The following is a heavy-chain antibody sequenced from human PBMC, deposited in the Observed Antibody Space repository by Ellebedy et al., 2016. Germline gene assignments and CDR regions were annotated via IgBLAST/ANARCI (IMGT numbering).Heavy chain of an antibody. Sequence: GESLKISXAASGFTLSDYSMNWVRQAPGKGLEWVSSITRSSSYIFYADSVKGRFTISRDNAKNSVYLQMNSLRGEDTALYYCARGVGGTSLNWFDPWGQGTLVTVSS. CDR1: GFTLSDYS. D-gene: IGHD3-16*01. CDR2: ITRSSSYI. CDR3: ARGVGGTSLNWFDP. V-gene: IGHV3-21*01. J-gene: IGHJ5*02.